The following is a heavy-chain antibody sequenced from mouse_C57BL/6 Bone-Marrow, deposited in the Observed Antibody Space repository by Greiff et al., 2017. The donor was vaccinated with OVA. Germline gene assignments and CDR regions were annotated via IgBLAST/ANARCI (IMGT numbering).Heavy chain of an antibody. J-gene: IGHJ3*01. D-gene: IGHD4-1*01. CDR3: AREGSNWAFAY. CDR1: GYTFTDYY. Sequence: VQLQQSGPVLVKPGASVKMSCKASGYTFTDYYMNWVKQSHGKSLEWIGVINPYNGGTSYNQKFKGKATLTVDKSSSTAYMELNSLTSEDSAVYYCAREGSNWAFAYWGQGTLVTVSA. CDR2: INPYNGGT. V-gene: IGHV1-19*01.